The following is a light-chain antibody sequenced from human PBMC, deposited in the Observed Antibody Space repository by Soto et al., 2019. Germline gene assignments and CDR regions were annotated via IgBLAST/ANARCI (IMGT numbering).Light chain of an antibody. CDR3: QHYNNWPHT. J-gene: IGKJ1*01. CDR2: GAS. V-gene: IGKV3-15*01. CDR1: QSVSSD. Sequence: EIVMTQSPATLSVSPGERATLSCRASQSVSSDLAWYQQKPGQAPRLLIYGASNRASSFPARFSGSGSGTDFSLTISSLQSEDFAVYYCQHYNNWPHTFGQGTRVEIK.